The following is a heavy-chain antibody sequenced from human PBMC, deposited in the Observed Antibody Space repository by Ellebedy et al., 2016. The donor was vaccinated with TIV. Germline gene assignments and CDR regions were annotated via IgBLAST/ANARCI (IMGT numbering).Heavy chain of an antibody. CDR1: GYSFTSYW. V-gene: IGHV5-10-1*01. D-gene: IGHD5-12*01. Sequence: GESLKISCKGSGYSFTSYWISWVRQMPGKGLEWMGRIDPSDSYTNYSPSFQGHVTSSADKSISTAYLQWSGLKASDTAMYYCARHRESSGYDYGWFDPWGQGTLVTVSS. CDR2: IDPSDSYT. CDR3: ARHRESSGYDYGWFDP. J-gene: IGHJ5*02.